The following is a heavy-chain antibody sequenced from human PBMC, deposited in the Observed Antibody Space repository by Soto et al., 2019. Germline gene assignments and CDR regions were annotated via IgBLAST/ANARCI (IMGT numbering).Heavy chain of an antibody. V-gene: IGHV1-2*02. Sequence: GASVKVSCKASGYIFTGYYIHWVRQAPGQGLEWMGSINPISGVTYYPQNFQGRVTMTRDTSTTTAYMELSSLRSHDTAIYYCARTTTFRSFQAFDYWGQGTLVTVSS. CDR2: INPISGVT. CDR3: ARTTTFRSFQAFDY. CDR1: GYIFTGYY. D-gene: IGHD4-4*01. J-gene: IGHJ4*02.